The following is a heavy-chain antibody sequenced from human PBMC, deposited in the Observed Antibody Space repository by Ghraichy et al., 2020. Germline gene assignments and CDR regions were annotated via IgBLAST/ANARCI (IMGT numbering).Heavy chain of an antibody. CDR2: IHAIGST. CDR1: GCTVSSCY. Sequence: GGSLRLSCAASGCTVSSCYMSWVRQAPGKGLEWVSIIHAIGSTYYSDSVQGRFTISRDNSKNTLYLQMNSLRADDSAVYYCARDPVDTRLSDWGQGTLVPVSS. J-gene: IGHJ4*02. D-gene: IGHD5-18*01. V-gene: IGHV3-53*01. CDR3: ARDPVDTRLSD.